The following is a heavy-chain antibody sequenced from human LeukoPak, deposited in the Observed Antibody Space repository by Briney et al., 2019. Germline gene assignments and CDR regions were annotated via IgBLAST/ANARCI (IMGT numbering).Heavy chain of an antibody. J-gene: IGHJ4*02. CDR3: ARGKPADY. V-gene: IGHV3-64*01. CDR1: GFTFSSYA. CDR2: ISSNGGST. Sequence: GGSLRLSCAASGFTFSSYAMHWVRQAPGKGLEYVSAISSNGGSTYYANSVKGRFTISRDNSKNTLYLQMGSLRAEDMAVYCCARGKPADYWGQGTLVTVSS.